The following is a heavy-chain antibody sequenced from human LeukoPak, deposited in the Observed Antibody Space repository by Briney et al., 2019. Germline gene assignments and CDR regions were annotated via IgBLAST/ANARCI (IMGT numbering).Heavy chain of an antibody. CDR2: MNPNSGNT. Sequence: ASVKVSCKASGYTFTSYDINWVRRATGQGLEWMGWMNPNSGNTGYAQKFQGRVTITRNTSISTAYMELSSLRSEDTAVYYCARVGGYDWMDYYMDVWGKGTTVTVSS. D-gene: IGHD5-12*01. CDR1: GYTFTSYD. CDR3: ARVGGYDWMDYYMDV. J-gene: IGHJ6*03. V-gene: IGHV1-8*03.